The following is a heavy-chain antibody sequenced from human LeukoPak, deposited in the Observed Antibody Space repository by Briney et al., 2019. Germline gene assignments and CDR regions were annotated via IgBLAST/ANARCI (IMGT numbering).Heavy chain of an antibody. V-gene: IGHV3-48*02. CDR1: GFTFSSYG. Sequence: GGSLRLSCAASGFTFSSYGMNCVRQAPGRGLEWVSYISGSSSTIYYADSVKGRFTISRDNAKNSLYLKMNSLRDEDTAVYYCVRDRKNYFFDYWGQGTLVTVSS. CDR2: ISGSSSTI. CDR3: VRDRKNYFFDY. J-gene: IGHJ4*02.